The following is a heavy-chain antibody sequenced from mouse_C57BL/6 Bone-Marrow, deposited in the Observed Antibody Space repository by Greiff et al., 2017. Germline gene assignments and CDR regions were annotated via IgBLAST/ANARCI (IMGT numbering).Heavy chain of an antibody. D-gene: IGHD1-1*01. J-gene: IGHJ3*01. V-gene: IGHV5-6*01. CDR3: ARPHSYGSTLDY. CDR2: ISSGGSYT. CDR1: GFTFRSYG. Sequence: EVQGVESGGDLVKPGGSLTLSCAASGFTFRSYGMSWVRQTPDKRLEWVATISSGGSYTYYPDSVKGRFTISRDNAKNTLYLQMSSLKSEDTAMYYCARPHSYGSTLDYWGQGTLVTVSA.